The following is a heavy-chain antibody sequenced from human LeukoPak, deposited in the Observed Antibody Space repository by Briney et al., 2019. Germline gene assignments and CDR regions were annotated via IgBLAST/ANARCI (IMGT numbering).Heavy chain of an antibody. CDR1: GFTFSSYE. J-gene: IGHJ4*02. D-gene: IGHD1-26*01. CDR2: ISSSGSTI. V-gene: IGHV3-48*03. CDR3: ARNSGSYYPY. Sequence: GGSLRLSCTASGFTFSSYEMNWVRQAPGKGLEWVSYISSSGSTIYYADSVKGRFTISRDNAKNSLYLQMNSLRAEDTAVYYCARNSGSYYPYWGQGTLVTVSS.